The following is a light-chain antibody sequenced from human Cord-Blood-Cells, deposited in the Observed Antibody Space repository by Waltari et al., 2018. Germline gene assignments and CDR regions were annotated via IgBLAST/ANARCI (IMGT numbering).Light chain of an antibody. CDR2: AAY. Sequence: DIQMTQSPSSLSASVGDRVTITCRASQGISHYLAWYQQKPGKVPKLLIYAAYTLQSVVPSRFSGSGSVTDFTLTISSLQPEDVATYYCQKYNSATRTFGQGTKVELK. V-gene: IGKV1-27*01. CDR3: QKYNSATRT. J-gene: IGKJ1*01. CDR1: QGISHY.